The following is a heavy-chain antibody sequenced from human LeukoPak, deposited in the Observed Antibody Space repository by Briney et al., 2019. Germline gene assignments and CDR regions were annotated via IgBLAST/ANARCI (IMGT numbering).Heavy chain of an antibody. CDR1: GYTFTSYG. Sequence: ASVKVSRKASGYTFTSYGISWVRQAPGQGLEWMGWISAYNGNTNYAQKFQGRVTITTDESTSTAYMKLSSLRSEDTAVYYCATDRRGQEFDYWGQGTLVTVSS. J-gene: IGHJ4*02. CDR3: ATDRRGQEFDY. V-gene: IGHV1-18*01. CDR2: ISAYNGNT.